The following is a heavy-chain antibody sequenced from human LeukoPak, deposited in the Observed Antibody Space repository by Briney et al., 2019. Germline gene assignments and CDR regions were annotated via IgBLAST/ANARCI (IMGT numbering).Heavy chain of an antibody. CDR3: ARSIAAAGPPFDY. D-gene: IGHD6-13*01. CDR1: GYSFTSYW. V-gene: IGHV5-51*01. J-gene: IGHJ4*02. CDR2: IYPGDADT. Sequence: GESLKISCKGSGYSFTSYWIGWVRQMPGKGLEWMGIIYPGDADTRYSPSFQGQVTISADKSISTAYLQWSSLKASDTAMYYCARSIAAAGPPFDYWGQGTLVTVSS.